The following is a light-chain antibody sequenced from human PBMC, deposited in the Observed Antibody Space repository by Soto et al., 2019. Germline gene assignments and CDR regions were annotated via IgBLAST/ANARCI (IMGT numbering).Light chain of an antibody. CDR3: QHRSNWPPLT. Sequence: VLTQSPATLSLSPGERATLSCRASQSVSSYLVWYQQKPGQAPRLLIYDGANRATGIPARFSGSGSGTDFTLTISSLEPEDFAVYYCQHRSNWPPLTFGGGTKVEIK. V-gene: IGKV3-11*01. CDR2: DGA. CDR1: QSVSSY. J-gene: IGKJ4*01.